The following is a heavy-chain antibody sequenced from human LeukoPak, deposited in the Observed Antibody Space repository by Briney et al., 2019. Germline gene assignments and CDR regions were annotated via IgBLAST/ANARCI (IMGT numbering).Heavy chain of an antibody. D-gene: IGHD3-10*01. CDR3: ARQGWFGELLSPLDY. V-gene: IGHV4-39*01. CDR2: IYYSGST. CDR1: GGSISSSSYY. Sequence: SETLSLTCTVSGGSISSSSYYWGWLRQPPGKGLEWIGSIYYSGSTYYNPSLKSRVTVSVDTSKNQFSLKLSSVTASGTAVYYCARQGWFGELLSPLDYWGQGTLVTVSS. J-gene: IGHJ4*02.